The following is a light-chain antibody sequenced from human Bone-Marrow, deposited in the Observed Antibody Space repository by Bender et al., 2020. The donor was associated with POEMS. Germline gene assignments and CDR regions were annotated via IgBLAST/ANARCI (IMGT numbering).Light chain of an antibody. CDR1: NSNIGNNY. Sequence: QSVLTQPPSVSAAPGQKVTISCSGSNSNIGNNYVSWYQQLPGTAPKLLIYENDQRLSRIPDRFSGSKSDTSASLAITGLQAEDEAIYYCQSYDIRLSGSVFGGGTKLTVL. J-gene: IGLJ2*01. CDR3: QSYDIRLSGSV. V-gene: IGLV1-51*02. CDR2: END.